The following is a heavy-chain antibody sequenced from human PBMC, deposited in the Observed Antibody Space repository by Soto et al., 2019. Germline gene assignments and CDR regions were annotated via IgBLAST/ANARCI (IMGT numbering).Heavy chain of an antibody. Sequence: QMQLVQSGPEVKKPGTSVKVSCKASGFTFTSSAVQWVRQARGQRLEWIGWIVVGSGNTNYAQKFQERVTITRDMSTSTAYMQLSSLRSEDTVVYYCAAKDPFWIGPIDYWGQGTLVTVSS. D-gene: IGHD3-3*01. V-gene: IGHV1-58*01. CDR2: IVVGSGNT. CDR1: GFTFTSSA. CDR3: AAKDPFWIGPIDY. J-gene: IGHJ4*02.